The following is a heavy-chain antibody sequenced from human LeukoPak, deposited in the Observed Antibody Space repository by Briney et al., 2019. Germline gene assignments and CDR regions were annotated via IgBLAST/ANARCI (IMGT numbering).Heavy chain of an antibody. J-gene: IGHJ4*02. Sequence: GGSLRLSCAASGFTFSSYWMTWVRQAPGKGLEWVANIKHNGDELNYVDSVEGRFTISRDNAKNSLYLHMTSLRAEDTAVYYCARELRTFDSWGQGTLVTVSS. CDR3: ARELRTFDS. CDR2: IKHNGDEL. V-gene: IGHV3-7*01. D-gene: IGHD3-16*01. CDR1: GFTFSSYW.